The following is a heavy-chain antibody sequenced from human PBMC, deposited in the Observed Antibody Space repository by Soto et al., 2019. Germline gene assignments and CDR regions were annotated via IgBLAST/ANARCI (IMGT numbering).Heavy chain of an antibody. Sequence: GGSLRLSCEASGFTFSTYGMHWIRQAPGKGLEWLAIIWNDGSTEYYADSVQGRFTISRDNSKSTMYLQMNSLRAEDTAVYYCARDRCQGYCTNGVCYVPFGMDVWGQGTTVTVSS. CDR2: IWNDGSTE. D-gene: IGHD2-8*01. CDR1: GFTFSTYG. J-gene: IGHJ6*02. V-gene: IGHV3-33*08. CDR3: ARDRCQGYCTNGVCYVPFGMDV.